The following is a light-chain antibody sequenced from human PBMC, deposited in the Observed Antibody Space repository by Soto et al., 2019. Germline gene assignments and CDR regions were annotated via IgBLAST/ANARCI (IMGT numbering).Light chain of an antibody. J-gene: IGKJ5*01. CDR3: QQSYSIPIP. Sequence: DIQMTQSPSTLSASVGDRVTITCRASQSISFYLNWYQQKPGKAHKVLIYAASNLQSGVPSRFSGSGSGTEFTLTISSLQPEDFATYYCQQSYSIPIPFAQGTLLAVK. V-gene: IGKV1-39*01. CDR1: QSISFY. CDR2: AAS.